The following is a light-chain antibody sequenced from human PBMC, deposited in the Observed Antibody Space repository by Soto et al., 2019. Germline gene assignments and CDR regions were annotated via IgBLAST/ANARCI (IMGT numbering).Light chain of an antibody. CDR2: GAS. Sequence: DIPMTQSPSSLSASVGARVSITCQASQDIRTSLSWFQQKPGRAPKLLIYGASNLETGFPSRFRGSGSGTDFTFTISSLQPEDIATYYCPQYDNLPPFTFGPGTKVDIK. CDR3: PQYDNLPPFT. V-gene: IGKV1-33*01. CDR1: QDIRTS. J-gene: IGKJ3*01.